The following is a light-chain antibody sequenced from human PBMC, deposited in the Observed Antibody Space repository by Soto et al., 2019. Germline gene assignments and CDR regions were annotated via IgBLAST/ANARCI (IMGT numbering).Light chain of an antibody. J-gene: IGKJ1*01. Sequence: DIQMTQSPSSLSASVGDRVTITCRASQSISTYLNWYQQKPGKAPNLLIYAASYLQTGVPSRFSGSGSGTDFTLTISDLQPEDFATYYCQQSFSTLMWTFGQGTKVEIK. CDR2: AAS. CDR3: QQSFSTLMWT. V-gene: IGKV1-39*01. CDR1: QSISTY.